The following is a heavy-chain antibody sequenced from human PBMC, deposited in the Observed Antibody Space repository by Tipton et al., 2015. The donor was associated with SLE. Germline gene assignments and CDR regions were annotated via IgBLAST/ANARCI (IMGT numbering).Heavy chain of an antibody. CDR3: ARGGPGYSAVY. D-gene: IGHD5-12*01. CDR1: GFTVSSNY. Sequence: LSLTCAASGFTVSSNYMSWVRQAPGKGLEWVSVIYSGGSTYYADSVKGRFTISRDNSKNTLYLQMNSLRAEDTAVYYCARGGPGYSAVYWGQGTLVTVSS. J-gene: IGHJ4*02. V-gene: IGHV3-66*01. CDR2: IYSGGST.